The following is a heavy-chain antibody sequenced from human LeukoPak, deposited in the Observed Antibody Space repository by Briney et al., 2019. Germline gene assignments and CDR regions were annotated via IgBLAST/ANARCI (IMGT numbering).Heavy chain of an antibody. CDR2: IIPIFGTA. Sequence: ASVKVSCKAPGGTFSSYAISWVRQAPGQGLEWMGGIIPIFGTANYAQKFQGRVTITTDESTSTAYMELSSLRSEDTAVYYCARGGLITGTAMDVWGKGTTVTVSS. CDR1: GGTFSSYA. J-gene: IGHJ6*03. D-gene: IGHD1-7*01. V-gene: IGHV1-69*05. CDR3: ARGGLITGTAMDV.